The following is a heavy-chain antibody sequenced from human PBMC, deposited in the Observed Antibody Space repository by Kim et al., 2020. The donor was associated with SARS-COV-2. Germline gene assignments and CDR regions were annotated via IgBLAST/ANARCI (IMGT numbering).Heavy chain of an antibody. CDR2: ISPNSGDT. V-gene: IGHV1-2*06. J-gene: IGHJ4*02. D-gene: IGHD1-1*01. CDR3: ARDEAWSWLQLWLAY. Sequence: ASVKVSCKVSAHTFTGYYLHWVRQAPGQGLEWMGRISPNSGDTHYAQIFQGRVTMTRDTSINSVYMELRRLTSDDTAAYYCARDEAWSWLQLWLAYWGQG. CDR1: AHTFTGYY.